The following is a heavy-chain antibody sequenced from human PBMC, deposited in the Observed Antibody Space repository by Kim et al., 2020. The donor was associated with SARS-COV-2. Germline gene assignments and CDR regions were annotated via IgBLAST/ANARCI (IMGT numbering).Heavy chain of an antibody. CDR3: YSGWYSLNYYFDY. V-gene: IGHV3-15*01. D-gene: IGHD6-19*01. J-gene: IGHJ4*02. Sequence: GGSLRLSCAASGFTFSNAWMSWVRQAPGKGLEWVGRIKSKTDGGTTDYAAPVKGRFTISRDDSKNTLYLQMNSLKTEDTAVYYCYSGWYSLNYYFDYWGQGTLVTVSS. CDR2: IKSKTDGGTT. CDR1: GFTFSNAW.